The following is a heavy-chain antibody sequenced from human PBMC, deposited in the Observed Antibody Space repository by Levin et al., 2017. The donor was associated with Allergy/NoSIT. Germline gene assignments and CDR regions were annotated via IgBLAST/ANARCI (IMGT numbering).Heavy chain of an antibody. CDR3: ARKAGGSSGWFDAFDI. J-gene: IGHJ3*02. V-gene: IGHV3-33*01. Sequence: LSLTCAASGFTFSSYGMHWVRQAPGKGLEWVAVIWYDGSNKYYADSVKGRFTISRDNSKNTLYLQMNSLRAEDTAVYYCARKAGGSSGWFDAFDIWGQGTMVTVSS. CDR2: IWYDGSNK. D-gene: IGHD6-19*01. CDR1: GFTFSSYG.